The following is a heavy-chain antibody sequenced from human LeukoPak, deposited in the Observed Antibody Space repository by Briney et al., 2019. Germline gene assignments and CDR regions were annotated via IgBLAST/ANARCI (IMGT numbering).Heavy chain of an antibody. CDR1: GGSFSGYY. Sequence: SETLSLTCAVYGGSFSGYYWSWIRQPPGKGLEWIGEINHSGSTNYNPSLKSRVTISVDTSKDQFSLKLSSVTAADTAVYYCARSPSIDIVVVPAAIGPLFDYWGQGTLVTVSS. V-gene: IGHV4-34*01. J-gene: IGHJ4*02. D-gene: IGHD2-2*02. CDR3: ARSPSIDIVVVPAAIGPLFDY. CDR2: INHSGST.